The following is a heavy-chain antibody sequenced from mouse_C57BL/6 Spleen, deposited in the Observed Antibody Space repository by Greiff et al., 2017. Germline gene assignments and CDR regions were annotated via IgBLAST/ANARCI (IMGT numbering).Heavy chain of an antibody. Sequence: EVQRVESGGGLVQPGGSLKLSCAASGFTFSDYGMAWVRQAPRKGPEWVAFISNLAYSIYYADTVTGRFTISRENAKNTLYLEMSSLRSEDTAMYYCARPLYGSSPFAYWGQGTLVTVTA. CDR2: ISNLAYSI. CDR3: ARPLYGSSPFAY. J-gene: IGHJ3*01. CDR1: GFTFSDYG. V-gene: IGHV5-15*01. D-gene: IGHD1-1*01.